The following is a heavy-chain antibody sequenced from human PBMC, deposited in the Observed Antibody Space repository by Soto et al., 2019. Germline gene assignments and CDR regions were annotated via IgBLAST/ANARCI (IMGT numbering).Heavy chain of an antibody. CDR1: GFTFDDYA. Sequence: EVQLVESGGGLVQPGRSLRLSCAASGFTFDDYAMHWVRQAPGKGLEWVSGISWNSGSIGYADSVKGRFTISRDNAKNSLYLQMNSLRAEDTALYYRAKDIGKGYYYGMDVWGQGTTVTVSS. J-gene: IGHJ6*02. CDR2: ISWNSGSI. CDR3: AKDIGKGYYYGMDV. V-gene: IGHV3-9*01.